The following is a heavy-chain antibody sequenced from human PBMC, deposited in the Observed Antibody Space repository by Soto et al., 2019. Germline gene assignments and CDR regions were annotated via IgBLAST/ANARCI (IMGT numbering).Heavy chain of an antibody. Sequence: SGPTLVNPTQTLTLTCTLSGISLSTSGVGLGWIRQTPGKALEWLALAYWNDDKHYSPSLKSRLTITKDTSKNQAILTMTNMDPADPATYYCARGMATLPVFAFDIWGQGEVVTVS. D-gene: IGHD1-1*01. CDR1: GISLSTSGVG. CDR2: AYWNDDK. V-gene: IGHV2-5*01. J-gene: IGHJ3*02. CDR3: ARGMATLPVFAFDI.